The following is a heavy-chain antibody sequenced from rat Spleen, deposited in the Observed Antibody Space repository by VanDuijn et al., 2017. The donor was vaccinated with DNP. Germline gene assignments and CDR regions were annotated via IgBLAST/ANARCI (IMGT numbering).Heavy chain of an antibody. J-gene: IGHJ2*01. V-gene: IGHV5-31*01. CDR2: ISTGGGNT. D-gene: IGHD1-11*01. CDR3: AKGPNYGGWSDYFDY. Sequence: EVQLVESGGGPVQPGRSLKLSCVASGFIFSNYWMTWIRQAPGKGLEWVASISTGGGNTYYRDSVKGRFIISRNNARSTLYLQMSKLGSEDTAIYYCAKGPNYGGWSDYFDYWGQGVMVTVSS. CDR1: GFIFSNYW.